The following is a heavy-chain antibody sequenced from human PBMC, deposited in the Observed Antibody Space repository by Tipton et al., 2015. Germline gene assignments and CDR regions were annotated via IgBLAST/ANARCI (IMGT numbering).Heavy chain of an antibody. Sequence: TLSLTCDVSGYSISSGYYWSWIRQPPGKGLEWIGSFFHSGNTFHNPSLRSRVIISVDTSKNQFSLKLSSVTAADTAVYYCARAGSGWYGSYYFDYWGQGTLVTVSS. D-gene: IGHD6-19*01. V-gene: IGHV4-38-2*01. J-gene: IGHJ4*02. CDR2: FFHSGNT. CDR3: ARAGSGWYGSYYFDY. CDR1: GYSISSGYY.